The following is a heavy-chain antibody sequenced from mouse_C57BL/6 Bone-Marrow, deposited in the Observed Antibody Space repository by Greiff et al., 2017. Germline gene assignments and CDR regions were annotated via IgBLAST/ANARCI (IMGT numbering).Heavy chain of an antibody. D-gene: IGHD1-1*01. J-gene: IGHJ2*01. CDR3: ARSNYYGSSYYYFDY. V-gene: IGHV1-54*01. Sequence: VRLQQSGAELVRPGTSVKVSCKASGYAFTNYLIEWVKQRPGQGLEWIGVINPGSGGTNYNEKFKGKATLTADKSSSTAYMQLSSLTSEDSAVYFCARSNYYGSSYYYFDYWGQGTTLTGSS. CDR2: INPGSGGT. CDR1: GYAFTNYL.